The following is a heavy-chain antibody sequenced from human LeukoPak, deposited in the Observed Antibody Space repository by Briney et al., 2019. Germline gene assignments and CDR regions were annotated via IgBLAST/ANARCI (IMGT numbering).Heavy chain of an antibody. V-gene: IGHV3-66*02. J-gene: IGHJ4*02. CDR1: GFTVSSNY. CDR3: ARDLITMGSVGY. CDR2: IYSGGST. D-gene: IGHD3-10*01. Sequence: GGSLRLSCAASGFTVSSNYMSWVRQAPGKGLEWVSVIYSGGSTYYADSVKGRFTISRDNSKNTLYLQMNSLRAEDTAVYYCARDLITMGSVGYWGQGTLVTVSS.